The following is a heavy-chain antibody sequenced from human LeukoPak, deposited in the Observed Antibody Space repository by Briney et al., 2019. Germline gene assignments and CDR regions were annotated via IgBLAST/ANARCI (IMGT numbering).Heavy chain of an antibody. D-gene: IGHD6-19*01. CDR1: GYTFTGYY. J-gene: IGHJ4*02. CDR3: ARVGPRGWLGRQPNYFDY. Sequence: GASVKVSCKASGYTFTGYYMHWVRQAPGQGLEWMGWINPNSGGTNYAQKFQGRVTMTRDTSISTAYMELSRLRSDDTAAYYCARVGPRGWLGRQPNYFDYWGQGTLVTVSS. CDR2: INPNSGGT. V-gene: IGHV1-2*02.